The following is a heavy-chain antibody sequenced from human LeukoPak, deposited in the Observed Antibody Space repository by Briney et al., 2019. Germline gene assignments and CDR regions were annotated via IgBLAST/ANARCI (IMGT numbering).Heavy chain of an antibody. D-gene: IGHD2-8*02. V-gene: IGHV3-30-3*01. Sequence: PGGSLRLSCSASGFTFSNYAMQWVRQAPGKGREWLAVISSDGNKKYYAASVKGRFTISRDNSKNTLYLQMHSLRPEDTPVYYCARAEGTDSLNYYGMDVWGQGTTVSVS. CDR2: ISSDGNKK. CDR1: GFTFSNYA. J-gene: IGHJ6*02. CDR3: ARAEGTDSLNYYGMDV.